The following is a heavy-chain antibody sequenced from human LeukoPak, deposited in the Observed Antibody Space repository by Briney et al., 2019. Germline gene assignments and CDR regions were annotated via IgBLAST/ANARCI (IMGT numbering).Heavy chain of an antibody. CDR3: AKRAGGVRGPIISFFDY. D-gene: IGHD3-10*01. CDR1: GFTFSSYG. V-gene: IGHV3-30*18. J-gene: IGHJ4*02. Sequence: GGSLRLSCGASGFTFSSYGMHWVRQAPGKGLEWVAVISYDGSNKYYADSVKGRFTISRDNSKNTLYLQMNSLRADDTAVYYCAKRAGGVRGPIISFFDYWGQGTLVTVSS. CDR2: ISYDGSNK.